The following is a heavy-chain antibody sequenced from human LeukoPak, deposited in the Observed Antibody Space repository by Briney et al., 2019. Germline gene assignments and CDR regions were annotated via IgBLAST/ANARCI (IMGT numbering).Heavy chain of an antibody. CDR3: VGLATVTTPMAPIDY. Sequence: SETLSLTCAVYGGSFSGFYWSWSRQPPGKGVEWSGEINHSVSTNYNPSPTSRVTISVDTCKKQCSLRRRAVSAARTAACFCVGLATVTTPMAPIDYWGQGTLVTVSS. D-gene: IGHD4-17*01. CDR1: GGSFSGFY. V-gene: IGHV4-34*01. CDR2: INHSVST. J-gene: IGHJ4*02.